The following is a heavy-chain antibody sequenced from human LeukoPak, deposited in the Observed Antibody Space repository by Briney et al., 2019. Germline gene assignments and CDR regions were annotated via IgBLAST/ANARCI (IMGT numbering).Heavy chain of an antibody. Sequence: GGSLRLSCTVSGFTVSSNSMSWVRQAPGKGLEWVSFIYSGGNTHYSDSVKGRFTISRDNSKNTLYLEMNSLRAEDTAVYYCARERERFLNLWGQGTLVTVSS. J-gene: IGHJ4*02. CDR2: IYSGGNT. V-gene: IGHV3-53*05. D-gene: IGHD3-3*01. CDR3: ARERERFLNL. CDR1: GFTVSSNS.